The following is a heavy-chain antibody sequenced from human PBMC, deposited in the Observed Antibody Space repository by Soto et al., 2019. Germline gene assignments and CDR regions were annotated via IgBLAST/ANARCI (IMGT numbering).Heavy chain of an antibody. CDR1: GFVFSDYY. CDR3: ARRLTGRTTGDWFDP. CDR2: ISSGGAVS. J-gene: IGHJ5*02. D-gene: IGHD1-1*01. Sequence: VQLVESGGGLGKPGGSLRLSCAASGFVFSDYYMTWIRQAPGKGLEWISDISSGGAVSNFADAVRGRFTISRHNTNNSLYLQMNSLRAEDTAIYYCARRLTGRTTGDWFDPWGQGTLVTVSS. V-gene: IGHV3-11*01.